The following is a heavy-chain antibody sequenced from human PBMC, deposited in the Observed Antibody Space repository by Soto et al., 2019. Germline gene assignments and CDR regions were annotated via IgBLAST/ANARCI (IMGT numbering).Heavy chain of an antibody. J-gene: IGHJ3*02. CDR3: ARGECSSHYRFTRWALDI. Sequence: QVQLQKWGAGLLKPSETLSLTCAVYGGSFSGYYWTWIRQTPGKGLEWVGEINHSGSTNYKPSLKSRVSISAETPTKNFSLNLTSVTAADTAVYYCARGECSSHYRFTRWALDIWGQGTVVTVSS. CDR2: INHSGST. V-gene: IGHV4-34*01. CDR1: GGSFSGYY. D-gene: IGHD2-2*01.